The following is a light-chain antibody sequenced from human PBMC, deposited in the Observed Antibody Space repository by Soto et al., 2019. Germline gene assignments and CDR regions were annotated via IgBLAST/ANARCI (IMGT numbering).Light chain of an antibody. J-gene: IGKJ1*01. CDR2: KVS. Sequence: DIVMTQSPLSLPVTLGQPASISCRSSQSLVYSDGNTYLNWFQQRPGQPPRRLIYKVSNRDSGVPDRFSGSGSGTDFTLEISRVEAEDVGVYYCMQGVSWPPTFGQGTKVDIK. V-gene: IGKV2-30*01. CDR1: QSLVYSDGNTY. CDR3: MQGVSWPPT.